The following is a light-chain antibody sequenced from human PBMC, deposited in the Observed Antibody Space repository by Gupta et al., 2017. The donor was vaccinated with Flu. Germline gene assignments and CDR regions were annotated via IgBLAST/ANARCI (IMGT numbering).Light chain of an antibody. V-gene: IGLV2-23*01. Sequence: TTNSRAGTSGDVGSNNLVCWYRQHAGETNNLMIYEASKRSAGVASRLSGSKAGNTASLTISVPQEEDEADYYSCSNAGSSHFVFGTGTKVTVL. CDR2: EAS. CDR1: SGDVGSNNL. CDR3: CSNAGSSHFV. J-gene: IGLJ1*01.